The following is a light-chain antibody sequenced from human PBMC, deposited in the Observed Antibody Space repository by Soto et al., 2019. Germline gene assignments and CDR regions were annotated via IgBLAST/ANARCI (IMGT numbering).Light chain of an antibody. CDR3: QQRSNWPWT. V-gene: IGKV3-11*01. CDR1: QSVRSN. Sequence: EIVLTQSPATLSLSPGERATLSCRASQSVRSNLALYQQKPGQAPRLLIYDASNRATGIPGRFSGSGSGTDFTRTISNLEPEDFAVYYCQQRSNWPWTFGQGAKVEIK. CDR2: DAS. J-gene: IGKJ1*01.